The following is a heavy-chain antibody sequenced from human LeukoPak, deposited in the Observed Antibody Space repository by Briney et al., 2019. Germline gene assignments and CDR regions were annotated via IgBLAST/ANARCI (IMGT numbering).Heavy chain of an antibody. J-gene: IGHJ4*02. CDR1: GFTFSTYA. V-gene: IGHV3-23*01. Sequence: GGSLRLSCAASGFTFSTYAMSWVRQAPGKGLEWVSAISGSGGSTYYADSVKGRFTISRDNSKNTLYLQMNSLRAEDTAVYYCVKGLGATYYFDYWGPGTLVTVSS. CDR3: VKGLGATYYFDY. D-gene: IGHD1-26*01. CDR2: ISGSGGST.